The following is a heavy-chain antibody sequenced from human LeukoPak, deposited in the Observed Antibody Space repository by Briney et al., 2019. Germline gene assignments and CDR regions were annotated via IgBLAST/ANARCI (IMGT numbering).Heavy chain of an antibody. Sequence: PSETLSPTCTVSGGSISSYYWSWIRQPAGKGLEWIGNIYYSGSTNYNPSLKSRVTISVDPSKNQFSLKLRSVTAADTAVYYCARSNVDTAMAPAYWGQGTLVTVSS. D-gene: IGHD5-18*01. CDR2: IYYSGST. CDR3: ARSNVDTAMAPAY. CDR1: GGSISSYY. J-gene: IGHJ4*02. V-gene: IGHV4-59*01.